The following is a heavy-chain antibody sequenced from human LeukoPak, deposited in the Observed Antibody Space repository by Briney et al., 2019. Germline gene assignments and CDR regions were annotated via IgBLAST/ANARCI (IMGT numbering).Heavy chain of an antibody. V-gene: IGHV1-18*01. CDR3: ARVKAPYCSSTSCYRGAFDI. CDR2: ISAYNGNT. Sequence: AAVKVSCKASGYTFTSYGISWVRQAPGQGLEWMGWISAYNGNTNYAQKVQGRVTMTTDTSTSTAYMELRSLRSDDTAVYYCARVKAPYCSSTSCYRGAFDIWGQGTMVTVSS. CDR1: GYTFTSYG. J-gene: IGHJ3*02. D-gene: IGHD2-2*02.